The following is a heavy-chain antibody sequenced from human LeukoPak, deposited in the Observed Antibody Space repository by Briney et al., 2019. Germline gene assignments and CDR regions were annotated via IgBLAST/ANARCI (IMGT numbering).Heavy chain of an antibody. CDR3: ARDPLRDYVWGSYFD. Sequence: SVKVSCKASGGTYSSYAISWVRQAPGQGLEWMGRIIPIFGTANYAQKFQGRVTITTDESTSTAYMELSSLRSEDTAVYYCARDPLRDYVWGSYFDWGQGTLVTVSS. D-gene: IGHD3-16*01. CDR2: IIPIFGTA. V-gene: IGHV1-69*05. CDR1: GGTYSSYA. J-gene: IGHJ4*02.